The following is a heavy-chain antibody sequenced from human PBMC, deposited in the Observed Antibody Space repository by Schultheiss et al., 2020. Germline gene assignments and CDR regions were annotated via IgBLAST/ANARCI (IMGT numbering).Heavy chain of an antibody. D-gene: IGHD1-7*01. CDR2: ISHDGSKK. CDR1: GFTFSSYA. CDR3: ARDTRTTGYYAMDV. Sequence: GESLKISCAASGFTFSSYALNWVRQAPGKGLQWVALISHDGSKKYYADSVKGRFTISRDNSKNTLYLQMNSLKVEDTAVYYCARDTRTTGYYAMDVWGQGTTVTVSS. V-gene: IGHV3-30*01. J-gene: IGHJ6*02.